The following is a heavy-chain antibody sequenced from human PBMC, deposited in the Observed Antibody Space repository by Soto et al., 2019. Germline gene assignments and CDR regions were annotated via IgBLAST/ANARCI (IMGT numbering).Heavy chain of an antibody. CDR2: IKSKTDGGTT. V-gene: IGHV3-15*01. D-gene: IGHD2-2*01. CDR3: VKCQLLWFTKNDAFDI. Sequence: PGGSLRLSCAASGFTFSNAWMSWVRQAPGKGLEWVGRIKSKTDGGTTDYAAPVKGRFTISRDDSKNTLYLQMNSLKTEDTAVYYCVKCQLLWFTKNDAFDIWGQGTMVTVSS. CDR1: GFTFSNAW. J-gene: IGHJ3*02.